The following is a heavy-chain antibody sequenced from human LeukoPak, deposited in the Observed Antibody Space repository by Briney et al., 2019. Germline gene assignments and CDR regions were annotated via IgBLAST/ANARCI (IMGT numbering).Heavy chain of an antibody. CDR3: ARGGYAAAAGTVGAFDI. J-gene: IGHJ3*02. Sequence: ASVKVSCKASGYTFTSYYMHWVRQAPGQGLEWMGLINPSGGSTSYAQKFQGRVTMTRDTSTSTVYMELSSLRSEDTAVYYCARGGYAAAAGTVGAFDIWGQGTMVTVSS. CDR1: GYTFTSYY. D-gene: IGHD6-13*01. CDR2: INPSGGST. V-gene: IGHV1-46*01.